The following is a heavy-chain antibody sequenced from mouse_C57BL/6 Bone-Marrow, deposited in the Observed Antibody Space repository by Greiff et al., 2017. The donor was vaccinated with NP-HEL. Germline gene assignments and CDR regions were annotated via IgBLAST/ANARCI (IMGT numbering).Heavy chain of an antibody. D-gene: IGHD2-3*01. CDR3: ARRWLLDY. Sequence: EVKLQESGPVLVKPGASVKMSCKASGYTFTDYYMNWVKQSHGKSLEWIGVINPYNGGTSYNQKFKGKATLTVDKSSSTAYMELNSLTSEDSAVYYCARRWLLDYWGQGTTLTVSS. V-gene: IGHV1-19*01. CDR1: GYTFTDYY. CDR2: INPYNGGT. J-gene: IGHJ2*01.